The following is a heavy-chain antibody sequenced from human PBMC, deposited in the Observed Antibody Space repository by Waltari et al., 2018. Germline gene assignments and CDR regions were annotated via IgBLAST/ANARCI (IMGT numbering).Heavy chain of an antibody. CDR2: ISSSSSTI. Sequence: EVQLVESGGGLVQPGGSLRLSCAASGFTFSSYSMNWVRQAPGKGLEWVSYISSSSSTIYYADSVKGRFTISRDNAKNSLYLQMNSLRAEDTAVYYCARDFPWGVGAFDIWGQGTMVTVSS. CDR3: ARDFPWGVGAFDI. CDR1: GFTFSSYS. J-gene: IGHJ3*02. V-gene: IGHV3-48*04. D-gene: IGHD3-10*01.